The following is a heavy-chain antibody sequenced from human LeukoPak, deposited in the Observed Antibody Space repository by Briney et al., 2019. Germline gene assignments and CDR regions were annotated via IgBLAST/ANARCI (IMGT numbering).Heavy chain of an antibody. CDR2: ISSSSSYI. CDR1: GFTFSSYS. V-gene: IGHV3-21*01. CDR3: ARGRISYYYYYYMDV. J-gene: IGHJ6*03. Sequence: PGGSLRLSCAASGFTFSSYSMNWVRQAPGKGLEWVSSISSSSSYIYYADSVKGRFTISRDNAKNSLYLQMNSLRAEDTAVYYCARGRISYYYYYYMDVWGKGTTVTVSS.